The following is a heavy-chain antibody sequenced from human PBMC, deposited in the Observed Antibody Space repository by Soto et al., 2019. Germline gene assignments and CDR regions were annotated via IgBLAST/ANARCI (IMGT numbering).Heavy chain of an antibody. Sequence: PSETLSLTCAVYGGSFSGYYWSWIRQPPGKGLEWIGEINHSGSTNYNPSLKSRVTISVDTSKNHFSLKLSSVTAAGTAVYYCARGNPPSYYYYGMDVWGQGTTVTVSS. CDR1: GGSFSGYY. J-gene: IGHJ6*02. CDR3: ARGNPPSYYYYGMDV. CDR2: INHSGST. V-gene: IGHV4-34*01.